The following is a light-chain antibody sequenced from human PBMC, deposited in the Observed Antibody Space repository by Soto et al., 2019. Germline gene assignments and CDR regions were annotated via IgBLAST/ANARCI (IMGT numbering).Light chain of an antibody. CDR2: AAS. J-gene: IGKJ1*01. CDR3: QQSYSTLQT. V-gene: IGKV1-39*01. CDR1: QSISSY. Sequence: DIQMTQSPSSLSASVGYRVTITCLASQSISSYLNWYQQKPGKAPKLLTYAASSLQSGFPSRFSGSGSGTDFTPTISSLQPEDFATYYCQQSYSTLQTFGQGTKV.